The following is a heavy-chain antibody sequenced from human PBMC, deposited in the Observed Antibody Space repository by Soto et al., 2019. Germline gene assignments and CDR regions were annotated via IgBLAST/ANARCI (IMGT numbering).Heavy chain of an antibody. D-gene: IGHD1-1*01. J-gene: IGHJ4*02. CDR1: GFTFNIYW. Sequence: EVQLVESGGGLVQPGGSLRLSCVASGFTFNIYWMHWVRQAPGKGLEWVSRIDNDGSATTYADSVKGRFTISRDNAKNTLFLHMNTLRVDDTAVYYCARDNWNSYWGQGTLVTVSS. V-gene: IGHV3-74*01. CDR3: ARDNWNSY. CDR2: IDNDGSAT.